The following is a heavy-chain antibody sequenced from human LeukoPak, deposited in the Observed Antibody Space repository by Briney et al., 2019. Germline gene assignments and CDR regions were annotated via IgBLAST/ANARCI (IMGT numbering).Heavy chain of an antibody. Sequence: ASVKVSCKASGYTFTSYGISWVRQAPGQGLEWMGWISAYNGNANYAQKLQGRVTMTTDTSTSTAYMELRSLRSDDTAVYYCARVFTHYDFWSGHPHDYYFDYWGQGTLVTVSS. J-gene: IGHJ4*02. CDR1: GYTFTSYG. CDR3: ARVFTHYDFWSGHPHDYYFDY. CDR2: ISAYNGNA. V-gene: IGHV1-18*01. D-gene: IGHD3-3*01.